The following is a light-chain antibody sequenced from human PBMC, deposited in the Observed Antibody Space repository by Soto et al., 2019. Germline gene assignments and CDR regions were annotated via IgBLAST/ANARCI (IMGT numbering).Light chain of an antibody. CDR3: QQYYSPPLP. Sequence: DIVMTQSPDSLAVSLGERATTNCKSSQSVLYSSNNNNYLAWYQQKPGQPPKLLIYWASARESGDPDRFSGSGSGTDFTLTISSLQAEDVAIYYCQQYYSPPLPFGGGTKVEIK. V-gene: IGKV4-1*01. J-gene: IGKJ4*01. CDR2: WAS. CDR1: QSVLYSSNNNNY.